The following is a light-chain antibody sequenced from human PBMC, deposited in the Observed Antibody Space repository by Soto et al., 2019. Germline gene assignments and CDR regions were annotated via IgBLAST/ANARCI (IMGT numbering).Light chain of an antibody. CDR1: SSDVGSYNL. V-gene: IGLV2-23*02. CDR2: VVS. CDR3: CSYAGSSTLWV. Sequence: QSVLTQPASVSGSPGQSITISCTGTSSDVGSYNLVSWYQQHPGKAPKLMIYVVSKRPSGVSNRFSGSKSGNTASLTISGLQAEDEADYYCCSYAGSSTLWVFGGGTKLTVL. J-gene: IGLJ3*02.